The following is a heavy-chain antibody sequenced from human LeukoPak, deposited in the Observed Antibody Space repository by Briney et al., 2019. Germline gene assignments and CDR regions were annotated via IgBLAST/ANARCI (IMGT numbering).Heavy chain of an antibody. CDR1: GSSFSSYY. D-gene: IGHD2-21*02. Sequence: SETLSLTCTVSGSSFSSYYWSWIRQPPGKGLEWVGYIYYSGSTNYNPSLKSRVTISVDTSKHQFSLKLSSVTAADTAVYYCAKACGGDCYYAFDIWGQGTMVTVSS. CDR3: AKACGGDCYYAFDI. CDR2: IYYSGST. J-gene: IGHJ3*02. V-gene: IGHV4-59*01.